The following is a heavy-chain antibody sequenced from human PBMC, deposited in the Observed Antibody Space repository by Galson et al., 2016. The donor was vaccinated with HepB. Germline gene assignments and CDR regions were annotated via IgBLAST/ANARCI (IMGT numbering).Heavy chain of an antibody. D-gene: IGHD1-26*01. CDR1: GFSLSSSGMC. Sequence: PALVKPTQTLTLTCTFSGFSLSSSGMCVTWIRQPPGKALEWLALIDWDDDKYYSTSLKTRLTISKDTSKNQVVLTMTNMDPVDTATYYCVRMPSAAGSYYPYGMDVWGQGTTVTVSS. CDR2: IDWDDDK. V-gene: IGHV2-70*01. CDR3: VRMPSAAGSYYPYGMDV. J-gene: IGHJ6*02.